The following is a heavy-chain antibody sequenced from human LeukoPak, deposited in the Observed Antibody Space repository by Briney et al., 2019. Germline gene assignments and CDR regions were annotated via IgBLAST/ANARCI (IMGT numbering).Heavy chain of an antibody. D-gene: IGHD6-6*01. CDR3: ATIEPNPQSIAARPDAFDI. J-gene: IGHJ3*02. CDR1: GGSISSGSYY. V-gene: IGHV4-61*02. CDR2: IYTSGST. Sequence: SETLSLTCTVSGGSISSGSYYWSWIRQPAGKGLEWIGRIYTSGSTDYNPSLKSRVTISVDTSKNQLSLKLSSVTAADTAVYYCATIEPNPQSIAARPDAFDIWGQGTMVTVSS.